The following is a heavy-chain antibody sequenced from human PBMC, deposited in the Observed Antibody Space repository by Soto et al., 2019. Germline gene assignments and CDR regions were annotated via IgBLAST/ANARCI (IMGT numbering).Heavy chain of an antibody. D-gene: IGHD6-19*01. CDR3: AKVVAVAGWDYGMDV. V-gene: IGHV3-23*01. CDR2: ISGSGGST. CDR1: GFTVSSYA. J-gene: IGHJ6*02. Sequence: GGSLRLSCAASGFTVSSYAMSWVRQAPGKGLEWVSAISGSGGSTYYADSVKGRFTISRDNSKNTLYLQMNSLRAEDTAVYYCAKVVAVAGWDYGMDVWGQGTTVTVSS.